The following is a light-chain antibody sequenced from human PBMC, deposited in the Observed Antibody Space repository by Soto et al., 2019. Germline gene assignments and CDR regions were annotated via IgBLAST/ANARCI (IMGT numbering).Light chain of an antibody. J-gene: IGKJ1*01. CDR3: QQYNSYWT. CDR2: KAS. Sequence: DIQMTQSPSTLSASVGDRVTITCRASQNINSWLAWYQQKPGKAPKLLIYKASSLESVVPSRFSGSGSGTEFTLTISSLQPDDSATYYCQQYNSYWTFGQGTKVEIK. CDR1: QNINSW. V-gene: IGKV1-5*03.